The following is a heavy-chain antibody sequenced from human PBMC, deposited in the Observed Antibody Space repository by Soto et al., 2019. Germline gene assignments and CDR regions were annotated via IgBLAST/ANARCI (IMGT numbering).Heavy chain of an antibody. CDR1: GDSISSYY. Sequence: SETLSLTCTVSGDSISSYYWSWIRQPPGKGLEWIGYIYYSGSTNYNPSLESRVTISVDTSKNQFSLKLSSVTAADTAVYYCASTKTYYDILTGYSPHNWFDPWGQGTLVT. CDR2: IYYSGST. V-gene: IGHV4-59*01. CDR3: ASTKTYYDILTGYSPHNWFDP. D-gene: IGHD3-9*01. J-gene: IGHJ5*02.